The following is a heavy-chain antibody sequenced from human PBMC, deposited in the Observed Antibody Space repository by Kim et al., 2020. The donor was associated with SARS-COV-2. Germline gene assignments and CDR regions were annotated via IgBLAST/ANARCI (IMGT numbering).Heavy chain of an antibody. Sequence: GGSLRLSCAASGFTFSSYSMNWVRQAPGKGLEWVSYISSSSSTIYYADSVKGRFTISRDNAKNSLYLQMNSLRDEDTAVYYCARDHGSSWYGGAFDIWGQGTMVTVSS. CDR2: ISSSSSTI. J-gene: IGHJ3*02. CDR3: ARDHGSSWYGGAFDI. CDR1: GFTFSSYS. D-gene: IGHD6-13*01. V-gene: IGHV3-48*02.